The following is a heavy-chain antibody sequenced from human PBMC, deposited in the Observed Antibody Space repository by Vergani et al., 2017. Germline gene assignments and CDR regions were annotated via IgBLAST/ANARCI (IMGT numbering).Heavy chain of an antibody. CDR2: IYPGDSDV. CDR1: GYSFPSYW. CDR3: ARHSTGETGRGFDP. V-gene: IGHV5-51*01. J-gene: IGHJ5*02. Sequence: EVQLVQSGAEVKKAGESLKISCEGSGYSFPSYWIGWVRQKPGKGLEWMGIIYPGDSDVRYSPSFQGQVTISADKSINTAYLEWSSLKVSDSAMYFCARHSTGETGRGFDPWGQGTHVTVSS. D-gene: IGHD1-1*01.